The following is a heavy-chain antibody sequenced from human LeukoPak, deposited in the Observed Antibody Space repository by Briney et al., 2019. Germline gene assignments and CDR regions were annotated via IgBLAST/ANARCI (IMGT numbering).Heavy chain of an antibody. CDR3: ARDSRFGELSAERFDY. D-gene: IGHD3-10*01. CDR2: INPDGSVK. J-gene: IGHJ4*02. CDR1: GFIFSRHW. Sequence: GGSLRLSCAASGFIFSRHWMSWVRQAPGKGLEWVASINPDGSVKYHVDSVKGRFTISRDNSKNTLYLQMNSLRSEDTAVYYCARDSRFGELSAERFDYWGQGTLVTVSS. V-gene: IGHV3-7*03.